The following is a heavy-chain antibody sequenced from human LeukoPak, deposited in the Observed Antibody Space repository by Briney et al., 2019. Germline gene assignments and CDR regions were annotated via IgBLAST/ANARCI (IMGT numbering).Heavy chain of an antibody. Sequence: GGSLRLSCAASGFTVSSNYMSWVRQAPGKGLEWVSVIYSGGCTYYADSVKGRFTISRDNSKNTLYLQMNSLRAEDTAVYYCARDLELYGSGSAYYMDVWGKGTTVTVSS. J-gene: IGHJ6*03. CDR1: GFTVSSNY. D-gene: IGHD3-10*01. CDR2: IYSGGCT. V-gene: IGHV3-53*01. CDR3: ARDLELYGSGSAYYMDV.